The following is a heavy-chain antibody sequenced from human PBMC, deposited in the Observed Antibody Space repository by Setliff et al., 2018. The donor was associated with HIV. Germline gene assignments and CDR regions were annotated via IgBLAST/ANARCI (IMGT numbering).Heavy chain of an antibody. CDR3: ATGHYGSDSYYSIDH. CDR1: AHPRYYY. D-gene: IGHD3-10*01. CDR2: INPSGGLT. Sequence: GASVKVSCKPSAHPRYYYMHWVRQVPGIGLQWMGVINPSGGLTDYPQKFQGRVTMTTDTSTNTIYMQLSSLTSEDTALYYCATGHYGSDSYYSIDHWGQGTLVTSPQ. J-gene: IGHJ4*02. V-gene: IGHV1-46*01.